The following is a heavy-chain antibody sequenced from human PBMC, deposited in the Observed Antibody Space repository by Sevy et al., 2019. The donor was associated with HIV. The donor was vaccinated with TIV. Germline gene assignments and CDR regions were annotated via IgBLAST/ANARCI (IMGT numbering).Heavy chain of an antibody. V-gene: IGHV3-23*01. CDR2: VSDRGVST. Sequence: GGSLRLSCAASGFTSSSYAMSWVRQPPGRGLEWVSTVSDRGVSTYYADSVKGRFTISRDNTTSILYLQMNSLRAEDTAVYYCARDRGTSATGTLFDYWGQGTLVTVSS. J-gene: IGHJ4*02. CDR3: ARDRGTSATGTLFDY. D-gene: IGHD3-9*01. CDR1: GFTSSSYA.